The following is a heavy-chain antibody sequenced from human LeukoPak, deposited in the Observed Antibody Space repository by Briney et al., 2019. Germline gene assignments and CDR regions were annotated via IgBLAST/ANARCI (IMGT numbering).Heavy chain of an antibody. Sequence: PSETLSLTCTVSGGSISSGDYYWSWIRQPPGKGLEWIGYIYYSGSTYYNPSLKSRVTISVDTSKNQFSLKLSSVTAADTAVYYCASEPNYYDSSGYYLVAKYFQHWGQGTLATVSS. CDR3: ASEPNYYDSSGYYLVAKYFQH. CDR1: GGSISSGDYY. J-gene: IGHJ1*01. D-gene: IGHD3-22*01. V-gene: IGHV4-30-4*01. CDR2: IYYSGST.